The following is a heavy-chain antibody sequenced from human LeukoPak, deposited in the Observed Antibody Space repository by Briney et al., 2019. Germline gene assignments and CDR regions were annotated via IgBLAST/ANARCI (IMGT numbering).Heavy chain of an antibody. Sequence: GASVKVSCKVSGYTLTELSMHWVRQAPGKGLEWMGGFDPEDGGTIYAQKFQGRVTMTEDTSTDTAYMELSSLRSEDTAVYYCAPKVLRSGYSYGFGNYWGQGTLVTVSS. D-gene: IGHD5-18*01. CDR2: FDPEDGGT. V-gene: IGHV1-24*01. CDR1: GYTLTELS. J-gene: IGHJ4*02. CDR3: APKVLRSGYSYGFGNY.